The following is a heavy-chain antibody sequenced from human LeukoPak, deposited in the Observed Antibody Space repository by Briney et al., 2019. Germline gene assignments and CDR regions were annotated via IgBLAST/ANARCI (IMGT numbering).Heavy chain of an antibody. CDR2: ISSSGSTI. CDR1: GFTFSDYY. CDR3: AKVYDSSGYPYYFDY. Sequence: PGGSLRLSCAASGFTFSDYYMSWIRQAPGKGLEWVSYISSSGSTIYYADSVKGRFTISRDNSKNTLYLQMNSLRAEDTAVYYCAKVYDSSGYPYYFDYWGQGTLVTVSS. D-gene: IGHD3-22*01. J-gene: IGHJ4*02. V-gene: IGHV3-11*01.